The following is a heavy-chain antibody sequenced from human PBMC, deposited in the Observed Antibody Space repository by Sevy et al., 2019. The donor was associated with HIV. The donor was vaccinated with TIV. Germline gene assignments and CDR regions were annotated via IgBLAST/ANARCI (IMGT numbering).Heavy chain of an antibody. CDR1: GFTFSSYA. V-gene: IGHV3-23*01. J-gene: IGHJ3*02. D-gene: IGHD4-17*01. Sequence: GGSLRLSCAASGFTFSSYAMSWVRQAPGKGLEWVSAISGSGGSTYYADSVKGRFTISRDNSKNTLYLQMNSLRAEDMAVYYCARKTDDYGDLRPDAFDIWGQGTMVIVSS. CDR2: ISGSGGST. CDR3: ARKTDDYGDLRPDAFDI.